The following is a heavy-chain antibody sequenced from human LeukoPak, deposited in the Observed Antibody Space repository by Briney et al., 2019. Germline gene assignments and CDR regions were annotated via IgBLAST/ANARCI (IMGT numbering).Heavy chain of an antibody. V-gene: IGHV3-30-3*01. CDR3: ARMATIRGPFDY. Sequence: GRSLRLSCAASGFTFINYAMHWVRQAPGKGLEWVALISYDGSNKYYADSVKGRFTISRDNSKNTLSLQMNSLRTEDTAVYYCARMATIRGPFDYWGQGTLVTVSS. CDR1: GFTFINYA. CDR2: ISYDGSNK. D-gene: IGHD5-24*01. J-gene: IGHJ4*02.